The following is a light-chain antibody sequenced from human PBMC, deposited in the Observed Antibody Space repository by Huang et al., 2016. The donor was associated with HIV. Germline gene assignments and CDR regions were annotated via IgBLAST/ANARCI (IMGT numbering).Light chain of an antibody. CDR1: QDISNY. V-gene: IGKV1-17*03. J-gene: IGKJ1*01. CDR2: AAS. CDR3: LQHHGYPRT. Sequence: DIQLTQSPSAMSASVGDRVSITCRASQDISNYLAWFQQKPGGAPKRLIYAASSLQSGVPSRFSGSRSGTKFTRTISSLQPEDFATYYCLQHHGYPRTFGQGTNV.